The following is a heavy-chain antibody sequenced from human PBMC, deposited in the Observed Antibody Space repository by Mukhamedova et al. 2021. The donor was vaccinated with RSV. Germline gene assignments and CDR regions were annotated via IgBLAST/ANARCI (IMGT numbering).Heavy chain of an antibody. CDR2: IYHSGST. D-gene: IGHD2-8*01. V-gene: IGHV4-4*02. J-gene: IGHJ4*02. Sequence: WEGLEWIGEIYHSGSTNYNPSLKSRVTISVDKSKNQFSLKLSSVTAADTPVYYCARDQDIVLVDWGQGTLVTVS. CDR3: ARDQDIVLVD.